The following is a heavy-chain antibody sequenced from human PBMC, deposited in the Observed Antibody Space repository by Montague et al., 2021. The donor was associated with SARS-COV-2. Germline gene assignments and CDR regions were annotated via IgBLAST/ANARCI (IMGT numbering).Heavy chain of an antibody. CDR3: ARHADWMVWTGELTELEY. CDR2: ISYSGKT. CDR1: GGSISSRNSD. V-gene: IGHV4-39*01. J-gene: IGHJ4*02. Sequence: SETLSLTCTVSGGSISSRNSDGGWVRESPGKGLEWIGTISYSGKTYHNPSLGSRVTMSVDTSKSQFSLKLASVTAADTAVYYCARHADWMVWTGELTELEYWGKGTLVTVSS. D-gene: IGHD1-1*01.